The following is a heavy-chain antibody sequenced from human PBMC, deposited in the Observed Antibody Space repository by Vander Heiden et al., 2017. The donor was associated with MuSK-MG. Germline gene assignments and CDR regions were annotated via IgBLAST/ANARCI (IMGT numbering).Heavy chain of an antibody. CDR2: IYPGDSET. V-gene: IGHV5-51*01. CDR1: GYSFTSYW. CDR3: AIGPRGYYFDY. J-gene: IGHJ4*02. Sequence: EVQLVQSGAEVKKPGESLKISCKGSGYSFTSYWIGWVRQMPGKGLEWMGIIYPGDSETRDSPSFQGQVTIAADKAISTAYMKWSRMKASDTAMYYGAIGPRGYYFDYWGQGTLVTVSS.